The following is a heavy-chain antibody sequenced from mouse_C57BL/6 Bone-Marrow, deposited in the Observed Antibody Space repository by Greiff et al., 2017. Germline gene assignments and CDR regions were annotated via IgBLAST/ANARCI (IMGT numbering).Heavy chain of an antibody. CDR3: TTYDYDGFAY. D-gene: IGHD2-4*01. J-gene: IGHJ3*01. V-gene: IGHV14-4*01. Sequence: VQLQQSGAELVRPGASVKLSCPASGFNFKDDYMHWVKQRPDQGLEWIGWIDPENGDTESASKFPGKAPITADTSSNTAFLQLSSLSSGDTAVYYCTTYDYDGFAYWGQGTLVTGSA. CDR1: GFNFKDDY. CDR2: IDPENGDT.